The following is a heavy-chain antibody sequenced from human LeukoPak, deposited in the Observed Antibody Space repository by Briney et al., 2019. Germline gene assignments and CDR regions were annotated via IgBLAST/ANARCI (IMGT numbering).Heavy chain of an antibody. CDR1: GFTVSSNY. J-gene: IGHJ4*02. Sequence: PGGSLRLSCAASGFTVSSNYMSWVRQAPGKGLEWVSVIYSGGSTYYADSVKGRFTISRDNSKNTLYLQMNSLRAEDTALYYCAREALGYRGYDPDYFDSWGQGTLVIVSS. V-gene: IGHV3-53*01. CDR2: IYSGGST. D-gene: IGHD5-12*01. CDR3: AREALGYRGYDPDYFDS.